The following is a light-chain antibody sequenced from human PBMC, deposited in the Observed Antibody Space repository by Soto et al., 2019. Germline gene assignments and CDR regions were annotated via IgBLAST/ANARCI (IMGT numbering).Light chain of an antibody. J-gene: IGLJ2*01. CDR2: GNS. CDR1: SSNIGAGYD. CDR3: QSYDSSLSVV. V-gene: IGLV1-40*01. Sequence: QSVLTQPPSVSGAPGQRVTISCTGSSSNIGAGYDVHWYQQLPGTAPKLLIYGNSNRPSGVTDRFSGSKSGTSASLAITGLEAEDEAYYYCQSYDSSLSVVFGGGTKVTVL.